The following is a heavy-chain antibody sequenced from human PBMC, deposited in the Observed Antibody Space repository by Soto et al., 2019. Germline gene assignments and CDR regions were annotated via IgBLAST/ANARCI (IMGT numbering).Heavy chain of an antibody. D-gene: IGHD3-10*01. CDR2: INHSGST. CDR1: GGSFSGYY. J-gene: IGHJ5*02. Sequence: PSETLSLTCAVYGGSFSGYYWSWIRQPPGKGLEWIGEINHSGSTNYNPSLKSRVTISVDTSKNQFSLKLSSVTAADTAVYYCARWYGSGNWFDPWGQGTRVTVAS. CDR3: ARWYGSGNWFDP. V-gene: IGHV4-34*01.